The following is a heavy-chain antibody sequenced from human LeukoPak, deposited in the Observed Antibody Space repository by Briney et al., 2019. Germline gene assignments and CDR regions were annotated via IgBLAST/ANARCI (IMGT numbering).Heavy chain of an antibody. J-gene: IGHJ4*02. V-gene: IGHV3-73*01. D-gene: IGHD4-17*01. CDR1: GLTFSDSD. CDR3: SVAYGDYVPYY. CDR2: LTSEAYSYAT. Sequence: PGGSLRLSCAASGLTFSDSDVHWVRQASGKGLEWVGRLTSEAYSYATAYAASVNARFTISRDDSKNTAYLQMNSLKTEDTAVYYCSVAYGDYVPYYWGQGTLVTVSS.